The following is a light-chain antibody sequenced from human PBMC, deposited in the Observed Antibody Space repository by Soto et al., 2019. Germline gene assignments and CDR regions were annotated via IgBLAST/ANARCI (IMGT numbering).Light chain of an antibody. CDR3: CSFTSNRIYV. V-gene: IGLV2-11*01. CDR1: SSDVGGYNY. CDR2: DVT. Sequence: QSVLTQPRSVSGSPGQSVTISCTGTSSDVGGYNYVSWYQQYPGKAPKVMIYDVTKRPSGVPDRFSGSKSGNTASLTISGLQAEDEADYYCCSFTSNRIYVFGPGTKVTVL. J-gene: IGLJ1*01.